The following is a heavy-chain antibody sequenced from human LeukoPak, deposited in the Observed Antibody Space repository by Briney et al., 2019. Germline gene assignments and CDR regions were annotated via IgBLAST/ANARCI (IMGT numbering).Heavy chain of an antibody. D-gene: IGHD3-22*01. J-gene: IGHJ6*03. CDR2: IIPILGTA. Sequence: ASVKVSCKASGGTFSSYAISWVRQAPGQGLEWMGGIIPILGTANYAQKFQGRVTITTDESTSTAYMELSSLRSEDTAVYYCASRRDSSGYYHYYMDVWGKGTTVTVSS. V-gene: IGHV1-69*05. CDR1: GGTFSSYA. CDR3: ASRRDSSGYYHYYMDV.